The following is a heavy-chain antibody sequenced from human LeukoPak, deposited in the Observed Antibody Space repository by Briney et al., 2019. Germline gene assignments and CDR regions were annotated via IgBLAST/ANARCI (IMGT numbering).Heavy chain of an antibody. CDR2: FYPGDTDT. CDR3: ARQTPTGYSSGWYFDY. J-gene: IGHJ4*02. V-gene: IGHV5-51*01. CDR1: VYSFTTYM. Sequence: GEPLNFSCESSVYSFTTYMNGGGRQLPGKGLEWTVIFYPGDTDTTYSASFQVPVTSSAYKSTITAYMKSSSVKASDTAIYDRARQTPTGYSSGWYFDYWGQGTLVTVSS. D-gene: IGHD6-19*01.